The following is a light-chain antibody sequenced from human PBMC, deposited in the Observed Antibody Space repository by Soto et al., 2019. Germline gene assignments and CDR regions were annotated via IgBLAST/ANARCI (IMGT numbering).Light chain of an antibody. V-gene: IGKV1D-12*01. CDR3: QQANSLPLT. J-gene: IGKJ4*01. CDR1: QGINNW. Sequence: DIQMTQSPSSVSASVGDRVTITCRASQGINNWLAWYQQKPGEAPKLLISAASSLQSGVPSRFSGHGSGTDFTLTISNLQPEDLATYYCQQANSLPLTFGGGTKVEIK. CDR2: AAS.